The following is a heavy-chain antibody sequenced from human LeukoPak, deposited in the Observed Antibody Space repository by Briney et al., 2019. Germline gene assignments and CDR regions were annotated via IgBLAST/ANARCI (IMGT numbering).Heavy chain of an antibody. D-gene: IGHD1-1*01. CDR3: ASNPPNTGDFYY. Sequence: ASVRVSCKTSGYTFTNLDINWLRQAPGQGLEWMGWMSPNSGDTGYAQKFQGRVSMTRDIFKSTAYMELSSLRSEDTAIYYCASNPPNTGDFYYWGLGTLVTVSS. J-gene: IGHJ4*02. CDR2: MSPNSGDT. CDR1: GYTFTNLD. V-gene: IGHV1-8*01.